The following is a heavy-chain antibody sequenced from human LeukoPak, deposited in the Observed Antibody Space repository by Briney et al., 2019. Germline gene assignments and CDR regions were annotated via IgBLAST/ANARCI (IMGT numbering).Heavy chain of an antibody. D-gene: IGHD6-19*01. CDR1: GFTFDDYA. CDR2: ISWNSGSI. Sequence: PGRSLRLSCAASGFTFDDYAMHWVRQAPGKGLGWVSGISWNSGSIGYADSVKGRFTISRGNAKNSLYLQMNSLRAEDTALYYCASIAVAGSSSDYWGQGTLVTVSS. V-gene: IGHV3-9*01. CDR3: ASIAVAGSSSDY. J-gene: IGHJ4*02.